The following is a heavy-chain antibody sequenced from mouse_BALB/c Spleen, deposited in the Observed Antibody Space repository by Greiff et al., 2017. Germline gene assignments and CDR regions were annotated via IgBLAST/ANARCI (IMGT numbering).Heavy chain of an antibody. CDR2: ILPGSGST. D-gene: IGHD1-1*01. J-gene: IGHJ3*01. CDR3: ARRGYYGSSRGFAY. V-gene: IGHV1-9*01. Sequence: QVQLQQSGAELMKPGASVKISCKATGYTFSSYWIEWVKQRPGHGLEWIGEILPGSGSTNYNEKFKGKATFTADTSSNTAYMQLSSLTSEDSAVYYCARRGYYGSSRGFAYWGQGTLVTVSA. CDR1: GYTFSSYW.